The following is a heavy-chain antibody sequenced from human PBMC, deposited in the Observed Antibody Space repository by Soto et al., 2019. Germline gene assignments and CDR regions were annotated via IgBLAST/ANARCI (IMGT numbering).Heavy chain of an antibody. D-gene: IGHD3-10*01. Sequence: QITLKESGPTLVTPTQTLTLTCTFSGFSLSPSGVAVGWIRQPPGKALEWLALIYWNGIERYSPSLKSRLTVTKDTSKAQVVLTMTNMDPVETVTYFCAHGDPMDFHYWGQGTLVTVSP. V-gene: IGHV2-5*01. CDR2: IYWNGIE. CDR3: AHGDPMDFHY. J-gene: IGHJ4*02. CDR1: GFSLSPSGVA.